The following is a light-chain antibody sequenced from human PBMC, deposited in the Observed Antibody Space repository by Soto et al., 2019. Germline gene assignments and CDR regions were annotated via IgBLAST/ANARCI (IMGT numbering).Light chain of an antibody. CDR3: HQYLTSRLT. J-gene: IGKJ4*01. V-gene: IGKV3-20*01. Sequence: EIVLTQSPGTLSLSPGERATLSCRASQSVSSSYLAWYHQKPGQAPRLLIYGASSRATGIPDRFSGSGSGTDFTLTTSRLEPEDFAVYYCHQYLTSRLTFGGGTKVDIK. CDR1: QSVSSSY. CDR2: GAS.